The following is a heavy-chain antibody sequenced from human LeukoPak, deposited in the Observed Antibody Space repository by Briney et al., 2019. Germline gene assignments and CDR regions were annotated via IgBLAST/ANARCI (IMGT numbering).Heavy chain of an antibody. CDR1: GYSFTSYW. CDR3: ARSLPDCSGGSCYPHCFDY. D-gene: IGHD2-15*01. J-gene: IGHJ4*02. CDR2: IYPGDSDT. V-gene: IGHV5-51*01. Sequence: GESLKISCKGSGYSFTSYWIGWVRQMPGKGLEWMGIIYPGDSDTRYSPFFQGQVTISADKSISTAYLQWSSLKASDTAMYYCARSLPDCSGGSCYPHCFDYWGQGTLVTVSS.